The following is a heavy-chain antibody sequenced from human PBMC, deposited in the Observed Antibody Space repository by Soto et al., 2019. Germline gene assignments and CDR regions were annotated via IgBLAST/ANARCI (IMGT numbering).Heavy chain of an antibody. CDR3: ARYFFDSTGYFDY. V-gene: IGHV1-18*01. D-gene: IGHD2-8*02. CDR2: ISAYNGNT. J-gene: IGHJ4*02. CDR1: GYTFTSYG. Sequence: GASVKVSCKASGYTFTSYGISWVRQAPGQGLEWMGWISAYNGNTNYAQKLQGRVTMTTDTSTSTVYLELSSLTSEDTAVYYCARYFFDSTGYFDYWGQGTPVTVSS.